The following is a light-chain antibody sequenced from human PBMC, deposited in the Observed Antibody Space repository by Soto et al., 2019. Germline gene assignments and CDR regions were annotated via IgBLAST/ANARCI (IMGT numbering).Light chain of an antibody. CDR2: EGS. J-gene: IGLJ3*02. CDR1: SSDVGGYNL. V-gene: IGLV2-23*01. CDR3: CSYAGSRV. Sequence: QSALTQPASVSGSPGQSITIFCTGTSSDVGGYNLVSWYQQHPGKAPKLMIYEGSKRPSGVSNRFSGSKSGNTASLTISGLQAEDEADYYCCSYAGSRVFGGGTKLTVL.